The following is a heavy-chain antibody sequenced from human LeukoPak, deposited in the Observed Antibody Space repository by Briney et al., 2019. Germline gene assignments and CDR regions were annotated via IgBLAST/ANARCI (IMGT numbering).Heavy chain of an antibody. Sequence: SETLSLTCTVSGGSISSSSYYWGWIRQPPGKGLEWIGSIYYSGSTYYNPSLKSRVTISVDTSKNQFSLKLSSVTAADTAVYYCAREGSLSENWFDPWGQGTLVTVSS. CDR2: IYYSGST. V-gene: IGHV4-39*07. J-gene: IGHJ5*02. D-gene: IGHD1-26*01. CDR1: GGSISSSSYY. CDR3: AREGSLSENWFDP.